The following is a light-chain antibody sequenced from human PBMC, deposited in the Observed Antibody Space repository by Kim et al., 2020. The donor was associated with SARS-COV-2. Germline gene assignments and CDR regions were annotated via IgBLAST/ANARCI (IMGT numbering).Light chain of an antibody. V-gene: IGKV3-15*01. J-gene: IGKJ4*01. CDR1: KSITTT. CDR2: GAS. Sequence: VSPEESATLSCRASKSITTTLAWYQHKPGQAPRLLFYGASTRATGIPGRFSGSGSETDFTLTISSLQSEDAALYYCQQYYDWPLTFGGGTKVDIK. CDR3: QQYYDWPLT.